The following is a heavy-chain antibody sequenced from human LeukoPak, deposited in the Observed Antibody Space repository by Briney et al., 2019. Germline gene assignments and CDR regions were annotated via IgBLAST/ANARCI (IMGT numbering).Heavy chain of an antibody. V-gene: IGHV3-21*01. D-gene: IGHD6-13*01. Sequence: PGGSLRLPCAASGFTFSSYSMNWVRQAPGKGLEWVSSISSSSSYIYYADSVKGRFTISRDNAKNSLYLQMNSLRAEDTAVYYCARDGYSSSCPDYWGQGTLVTVSS. CDR3: ARDGYSSSCPDY. CDR1: GFTFSSYS. J-gene: IGHJ4*02. CDR2: ISSSSSYI.